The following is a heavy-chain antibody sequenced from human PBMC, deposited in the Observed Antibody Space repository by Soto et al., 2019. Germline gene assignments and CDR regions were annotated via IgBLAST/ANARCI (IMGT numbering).Heavy chain of an antibody. D-gene: IGHD6-13*01. CDR3: ATTLARSSWYRWFDP. J-gene: IGHJ5*02. CDR1: GGSISSSSYY. V-gene: IGHV4-39*01. Sequence: PSETLSLTCTVSGGSISSSSYYWGWIRQPPGKGLEWIGSISYSGTTYFNPSLKSRVTISVDTSKNQFSLKLNSVTAADTAVYYCATTLARSSWYRWFDPWGQRTLVTVSS. CDR2: ISYSGTT.